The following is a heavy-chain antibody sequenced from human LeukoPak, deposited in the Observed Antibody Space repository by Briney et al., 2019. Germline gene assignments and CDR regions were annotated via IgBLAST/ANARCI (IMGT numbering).Heavy chain of an antibody. CDR2: ITRDGSGT. CDR3: AKDSKGYYYGSGSYN. D-gene: IGHD3-10*01. CDR1: GFTFDRYT. J-gene: IGHJ4*02. V-gene: IGHV3-43*01. Sequence: GGSLRLSCAASGFTFDRYTMYWVRHLPGKGLEWVSHITRDGSGTYYADSVKGRFTISRDNAKNSLYLQMNSLRAEDTALYYCAKDSKGYYYGSGSYNWGQGTLVTVSS.